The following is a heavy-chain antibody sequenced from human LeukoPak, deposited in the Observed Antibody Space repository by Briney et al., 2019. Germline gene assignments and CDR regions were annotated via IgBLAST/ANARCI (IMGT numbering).Heavy chain of an antibody. J-gene: IGHJ5*02. CDR1: GYTFTSYG. V-gene: IGHV1-18*01. CDR2: ITTYNGNT. D-gene: IGHD2-15*01. CDR3: ARLSPPIASFCSGGTCYSGGFDP. Sequence: ASVKVSCKASGYTFTSYGITWVRQAPGQGLEWMGWITTYNGNTYYAQNFQGRVTMTADTSTSTAYMEVRSLRSDDTAVYYCARLSPPIASFCSGGTCYSGGFDPWGQGTLDTVSS.